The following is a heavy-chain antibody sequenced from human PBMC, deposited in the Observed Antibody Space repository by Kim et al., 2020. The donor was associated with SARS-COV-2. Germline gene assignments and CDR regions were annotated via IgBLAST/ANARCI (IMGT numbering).Heavy chain of an antibody. Sequence: SETLSLTCAVYGGSFSGYYWSWIRQPPGKGLEWIGEINHSGSTNYNPSLKSRVTLSVDTTKNQFSLKLSSVTAADTAVYYCAKREGTIAARVRDGYYFDDWGQGTMVTVSS. CDR3: AKREGTIAARVRDGYYFDD. D-gene: IGHD1-7*01. CDR2: INHSGST. V-gene: IGHV4-34*01. J-gene: IGHJ4*02. CDR1: GGSFSGYY.